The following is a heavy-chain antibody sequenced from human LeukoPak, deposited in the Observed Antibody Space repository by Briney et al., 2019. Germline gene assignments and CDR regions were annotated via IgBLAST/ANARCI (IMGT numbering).Heavy chain of an antibody. V-gene: IGHV4-39*01. D-gene: IGHD2/OR15-2a*01. Sequence: PSETLSLTCTVSGGSISSSSYYWGWIRQPPGTGLEWIGSIYYSGSTYYNPSLKSRVTISVDTSKNQFSLKLSSVTAADTAVYYCARAFSPSDYWGQGTLVTVSS. CDR1: GGSISSSSYY. CDR3: ARAFSPSDY. J-gene: IGHJ4*02. CDR2: IYYSGST.